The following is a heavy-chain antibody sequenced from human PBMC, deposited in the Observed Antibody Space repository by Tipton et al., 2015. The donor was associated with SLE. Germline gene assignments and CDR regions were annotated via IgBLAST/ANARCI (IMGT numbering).Heavy chain of an antibody. CDR3: ARLRGNTYISD. CDR2: IYPSGNT. CDR1: GGPFSSGGYY. V-gene: IGHV4-61*02. Sequence: TLSLTCTVSGGPFSSGGYYWSWIRQAAGKGLEWIGRIYPSGNTKYNPSLESRVTISEDTSKKQFSLRLNSVTAADTAVYYCARLRGNTYISDWGQGTLVTVSS. D-gene: IGHD2/OR15-2a*01. J-gene: IGHJ4*02.